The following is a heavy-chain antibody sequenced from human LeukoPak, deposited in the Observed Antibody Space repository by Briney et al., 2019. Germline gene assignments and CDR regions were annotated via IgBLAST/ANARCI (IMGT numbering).Heavy chain of an antibody. J-gene: IGHJ4*02. CDR3: ATDDKYAPYS. D-gene: IGHD2-2*01. CDR1: GFTFSPVW. Sequence: GGSLRLSCAASGFTFSPVWMHWVRQAPGKGLMWVSHIINDGSYTTYADSVKGRFTISRDNAKNTVYLQMNSLRAEDTAVYYCATDDKYAPYSWGQGTLVTVSS. V-gene: IGHV3-74*01. CDR2: IINDGSYT.